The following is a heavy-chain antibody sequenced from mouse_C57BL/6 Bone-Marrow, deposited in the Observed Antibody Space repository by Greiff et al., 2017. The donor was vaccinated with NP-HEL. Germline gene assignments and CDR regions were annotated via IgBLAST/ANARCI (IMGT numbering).Heavy chain of an antibody. CDR2: IHPNSGST. J-gene: IGHJ2*01. CDR1: GYTFTSYW. V-gene: IGHV1-64*01. D-gene: IGHD1-1*01. Sequence: QVQLQQPGAELVKPGASVKLSCKASGYTFTSYWMHWVKQRPGQGLEWIGMIHPNSGSTNYNEKFKSKATLTVDKSSSTAYMQLSSLTSEDSAVYYCARFPTTVVATDFDYWGQGTTLTVSS. CDR3: ARFPTTVVATDFDY.